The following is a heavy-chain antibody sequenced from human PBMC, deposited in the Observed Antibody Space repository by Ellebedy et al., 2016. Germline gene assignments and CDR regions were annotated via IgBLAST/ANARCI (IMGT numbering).Heavy chain of an antibody. Sequence: ASVKVSCKASGYTFTTYAMHWVRQAPGQRLEWMGRINAGNGNTKYSQKFQGRVTITRDTSASTAYMELSSLRSEDTAVYYCARSLYSSSWYAPYYYYGMDVWGQGTTVTVSS. CDR2: INAGNGNT. CDR3: ARSLYSSSWYAPYYYYGMDV. V-gene: IGHV1-3*01. J-gene: IGHJ6*02. D-gene: IGHD6-13*01. CDR1: GYTFTTYA.